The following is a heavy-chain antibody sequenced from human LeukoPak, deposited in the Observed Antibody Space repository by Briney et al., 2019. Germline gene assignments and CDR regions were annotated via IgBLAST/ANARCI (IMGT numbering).Heavy chain of an antibody. CDR2: TYYRSRWCD. CDR1: GDSVSSNSAA. CDR3: ARDLGGRFDY. V-gene: IGHV6-1*01. D-gene: IGHD3-16*01. J-gene: IGHJ4*02. Sequence: SHTLSLTCAISGDSVSSNSAAWSWIRQSPSRGLEWLGRTYYRSRWCDDYAVSVKSRISINPDTSRNQFSLQLNSATPEDTAVYYCARDLGGRFDYWGQGTLVTVSS.